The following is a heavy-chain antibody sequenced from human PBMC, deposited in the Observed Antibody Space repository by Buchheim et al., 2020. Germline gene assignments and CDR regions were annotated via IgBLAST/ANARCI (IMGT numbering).Heavy chain of an antibody. Sequence: EVQLVESGGGLVQPGGSLRLSCAVSGFTLSSYEMNWVRQAPGKGLEWVSCVSSSGNTIYYADSVQGRFTISRDNAKNSLYLQMNSLRAEDTAVYYCARDGGVRSYYYYGMDVWGKGTT. CDR1: GFTLSSYE. J-gene: IGHJ6*04. V-gene: IGHV3-48*03. CDR3: ARDGGVRSYYYYGMDV. CDR2: VSSSGNTI. D-gene: IGHD3-10*01.